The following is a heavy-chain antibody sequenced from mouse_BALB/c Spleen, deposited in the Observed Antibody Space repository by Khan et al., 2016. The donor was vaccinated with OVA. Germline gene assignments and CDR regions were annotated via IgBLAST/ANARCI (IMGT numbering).Heavy chain of an antibody. Sequence: QVQLRQSGPELARPGASVKMSCKASGYTFTSYTIHGLKKRPGQGLEWFGYINPSNGYTKYNQKFQDKATLTTAKSSTTAYLKLKSLTSHTSATYNCVRDESHQRHDGCFAYWGQGTPVTVSA. D-gene: IGHD2-14*01. CDR1: GYTFTSYT. CDR2: INPSNGYT. CDR3: VRDESHQRHDGCFAY. V-gene: IGHV1-4*01. J-gene: IGHJ3*01.